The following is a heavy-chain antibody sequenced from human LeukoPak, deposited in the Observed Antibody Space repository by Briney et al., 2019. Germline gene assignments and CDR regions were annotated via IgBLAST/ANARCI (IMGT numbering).Heavy chain of an antibody. CDR1: GGSISSGGYY. D-gene: IGHD6-13*01. CDR2: IYYSGST. J-gene: IGHJ4*02. Sequence: PSETLSLTCTVSGGSISSGGYYWSWIRQHPGKGLEWIGYIYYSGSTYYNPSLKSRVTISVDRSKNQFSLKLSSVTAADTAVYYCARQRGTRSWSHFDYWGQGTLVTVSS. V-gene: IGHV4-31*03. CDR3: ARQRGTRSWSHFDY.